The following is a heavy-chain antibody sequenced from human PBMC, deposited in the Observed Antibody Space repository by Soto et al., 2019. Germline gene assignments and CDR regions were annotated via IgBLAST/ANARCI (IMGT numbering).Heavy chain of an antibody. V-gene: IGHV1-3*01. CDR3: ARAEYSSSSMHYWFDP. CDR2: INAGSGNT. J-gene: IGHJ5*02. CDR1: GYTFTSYA. Sequence: ASVKVSCKASGYTFTSYAMHWVRQAPGQRLEWMGWINAGSGNTKYSQKFQGRVTITRDTSASTAYMELSSLRSEDTAVYYCARAEYSSSSMHYWFDPWGQGTLVTVSS. D-gene: IGHD6-6*01.